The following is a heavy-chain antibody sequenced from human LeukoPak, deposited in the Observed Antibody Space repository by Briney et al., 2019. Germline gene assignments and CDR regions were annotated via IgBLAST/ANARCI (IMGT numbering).Heavy chain of an antibody. CDR1: GFTFSTFG. J-gene: IGHJ1*01. CDR3: AKSHPPTVTTEEGEYLQH. V-gene: IGHV3-30*18. Sequence: GGSLRLSCAASGFTFSTFGMHWVRKAPAQGLEWVAVISFDGSNQYYADSVQGRFTIYRDNFKNTVYLQMNSLRAEETAVYYCAKSHPPTVTTEEGEYLQHWGQGTLVTVSS. D-gene: IGHD4-17*01. CDR2: ISFDGSNQ.